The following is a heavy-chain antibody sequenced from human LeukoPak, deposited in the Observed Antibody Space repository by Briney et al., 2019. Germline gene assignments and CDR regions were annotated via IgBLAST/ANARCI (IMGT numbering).Heavy chain of an antibody. Sequence: GGSLRLSCVASGFPFSSYAIHWVCQAPGKGLEWVSLVSTGGATTYYADSVRGRFNVSRDNAKDTVFLQLNSLRADDTAIYYCENEGVISETFECWGEGVLVTVSS. V-gene: IGHV3-23*01. D-gene: IGHD2-21*01. CDR3: ENEGVISETFEC. J-gene: IGHJ4*02. CDR1: GFPFSSYA. CDR2: VSTGGATT.